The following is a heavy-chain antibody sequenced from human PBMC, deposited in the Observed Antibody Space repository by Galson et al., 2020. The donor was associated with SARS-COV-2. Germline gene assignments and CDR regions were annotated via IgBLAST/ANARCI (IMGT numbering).Heavy chain of an antibody. V-gene: IGHV4-59*12. CDR2: IYYSGST. Sequence: SETLSLTCTVSGGSISSYYWSWIRQPPGKGLEWIGHIYYSGSTNYNPSLKSRVTISVDTSKNQFSLKLSSVTAADTAVYYCARGNGGSYLPWFDPWGQGTLVTVSS. CDR3: ARGNGGSYLPWFDP. CDR1: GGSISSYY. D-gene: IGHD1-26*01. J-gene: IGHJ5*02.